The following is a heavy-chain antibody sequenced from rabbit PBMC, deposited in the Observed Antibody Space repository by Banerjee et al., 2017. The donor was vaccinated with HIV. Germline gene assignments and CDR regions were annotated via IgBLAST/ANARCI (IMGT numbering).Heavy chain of an antibody. D-gene: IGHD4-1*01. CDR3: ARDPVLAGTL. J-gene: IGHJ4*01. CDR2: LYPIYGAT. CDR1: GFSFSSSYY. Sequence: QQQLEESGGGLVQPEGSLTLTCTASGFSFSSSYYMCWVRQAPGKGLEWIAFLYPIYGATDYASWVNGRFTISKTSSTTVTLQMTSLTAADTATYFCARDPVLAGTLWGPGTLVTVS. V-gene: IGHV1S45*01.